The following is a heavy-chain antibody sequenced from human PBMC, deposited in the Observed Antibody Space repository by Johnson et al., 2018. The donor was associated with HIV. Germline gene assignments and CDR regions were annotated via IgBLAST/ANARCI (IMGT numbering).Heavy chain of an antibody. J-gene: IGHJ3*02. D-gene: IGHD3-16*01. V-gene: IGHV3-64*01. CDR1: GFTFSRYA. CDR2: ISSNGGST. CDR3: AREESSPGGVAFDI. Sequence: VQLVESGGGLVQPGGSLRLSCVASGFTFSRYAIHWVRQAPGKGLEYVSGISSNGGSTYYAHSVKGRFIISRDNSKNTLYLKRGSLRAEDMAVYYCAREESSPGGVAFDIWGQGTMVTVSS.